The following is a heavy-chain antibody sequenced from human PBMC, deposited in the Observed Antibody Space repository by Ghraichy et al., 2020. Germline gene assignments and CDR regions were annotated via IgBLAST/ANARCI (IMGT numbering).Heavy chain of an antibody. CDR2: IYYSGST. D-gene: IGHD2-2*01. J-gene: IGHJ4*02. CDR3: AREVVPAASGFDY. CDR1: GGSISSYY. V-gene: IGHV4-59*01. Sequence: GSLSLTCTVSGGSISSYYWSWIRQPPGKGLEWIGYIYYSGSTNYNPSLKSRVTISVDTSKNQFSLKLSSVTAADTAVYYCAREVVPAASGFDYWGQGTLVTVSS.